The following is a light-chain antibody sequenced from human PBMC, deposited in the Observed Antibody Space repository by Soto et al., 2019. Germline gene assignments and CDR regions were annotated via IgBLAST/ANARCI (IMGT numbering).Light chain of an antibody. CDR1: QTISSW. CDR2: AAS. V-gene: IGKV1-5*01. CDR3: QQRDPPQA. J-gene: IGKJ1*01. Sequence: IQVTRSPSTLSGSVGDRFTITCRASQTISSWLAWYQQKPGKAPKLLIYAASSLQSGVPSRFTGRGSGTDFTLTTISMQRDDFATYIGQQRDPPQAFGQGTKVDIK.